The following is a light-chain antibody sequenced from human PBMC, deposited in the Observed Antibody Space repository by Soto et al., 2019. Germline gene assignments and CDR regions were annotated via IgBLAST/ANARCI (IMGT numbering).Light chain of an antibody. V-gene: IGKV3-20*01. Sequence: EIVLTQSPGTLSLSPGQRATLSCRPSQSVSSGYLGWYQQKPGQAPRLLIYGASKRATGVPDRFSGSGSGTDFTLTISRLEPEDFEVYYCQQYGSSPITFGQGTRLEIK. CDR3: QQYGSSPIT. CDR2: GAS. J-gene: IGKJ5*01. CDR1: QSVSSGY.